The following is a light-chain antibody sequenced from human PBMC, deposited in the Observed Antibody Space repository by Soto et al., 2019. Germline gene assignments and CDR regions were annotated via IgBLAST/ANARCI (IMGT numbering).Light chain of an antibody. V-gene: IGKV3-11*01. J-gene: IGKJ5*01. CDR2: DTS. Sequence: IVLTQSPATLSLSPGERATLSCRTSQTIRGLLNWYQQRPGQAPRLLIYDTSNRATDIPARFSGSGSGTDFILTISSLAPEDFGVYFCQQRHNWPITFGQGTRLDIK. CDR3: QQRHNWPIT. CDR1: QTIRGL.